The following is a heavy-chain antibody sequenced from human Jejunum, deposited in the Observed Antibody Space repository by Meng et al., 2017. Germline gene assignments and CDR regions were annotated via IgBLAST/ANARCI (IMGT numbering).Heavy chain of an antibody. J-gene: IGHJ4*02. D-gene: IGHD6-6*01. CDR1: GGSFSAYY. Sequence: QVQLQQWGAGLLKPSETLSLTCAVYGGSFSAYYWGWIRQPPGKRLEWLGSISYSGSTYDNPSLKSRVTLSVDTSKNQFSLMLTSVTAAETAVYFCARRRIRAGRPFVYWGQGTLVTVSS. CDR3: ARRRIRAGRPFVY. V-gene: IGHV4-34*01. CDR2: ISYSGST.